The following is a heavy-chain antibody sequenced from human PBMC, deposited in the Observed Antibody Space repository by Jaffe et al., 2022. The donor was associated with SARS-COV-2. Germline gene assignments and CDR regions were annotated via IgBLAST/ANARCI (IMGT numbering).Heavy chain of an antibody. J-gene: IGHJ3*02. CDR1: GFSLSTSGVG. Sequence: QITLKESGPTLVKPTQTLTLTCTFSGFSLSTSGVGVGWIRQPPGKALEWLALIYWDDDKRYSPSLKSRLTITKDTSKNQVVLTMTNMDPVDTATYYCAHLGGYSYGSWGAFDIWGQGTMVTVSS. V-gene: IGHV2-5*02. CDR3: AHLGGYSYGSWGAFDI. D-gene: IGHD5-18*01. CDR2: IYWDDDK.